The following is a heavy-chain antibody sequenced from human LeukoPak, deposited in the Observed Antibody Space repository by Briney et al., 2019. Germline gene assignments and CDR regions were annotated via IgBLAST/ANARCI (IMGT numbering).Heavy chain of an antibody. CDR1: GYTFTGCY. V-gene: IGHV1-2*02. D-gene: IGHD2-2*01. CDR3: AGIGYCSSTSCSDAFDI. CDR2: INPNSGGT. Sequence: EASVKVSCKASGYTFTGCYMHWVRQAPGQGLEWMGWINPNSGGTNYAQKFQGRVTMTRDTSISTAYMELSRLRSDDTAVYYCAGIGYCSSTSCSDAFDIWGQGTMVTVSS. J-gene: IGHJ3*02.